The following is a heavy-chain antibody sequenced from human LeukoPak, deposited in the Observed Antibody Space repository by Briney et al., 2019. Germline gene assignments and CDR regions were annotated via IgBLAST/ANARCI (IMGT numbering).Heavy chain of an antibody. J-gene: IGHJ4*02. CDR1: GGSISSGGYY. Sequence: SETLSLTCTVSGGSISSGGYYWSWIRQPPGKGLEWIGYIYHSGSTYYNPSLKSRVTISVDRSKNQFSLKLSSVTAADTAVYYCAGYSYGSYYFDYWGQGTLVTVSS. V-gene: IGHV4-30-2*01. CDR2: IYHSGST. D-gene: IGHD5-18*01. CDR3: AGYSYGSYYFDY.